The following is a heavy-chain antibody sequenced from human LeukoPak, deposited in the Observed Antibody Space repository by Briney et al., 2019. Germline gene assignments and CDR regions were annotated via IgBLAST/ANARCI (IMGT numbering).Heavy chain of an antibody. J-gene: IGHJ6*03. CDR1: GGSISSYY. CDR3: ARVLEQVDYSYYMDV. CDR2: IYYSGST. Sequence: SETLSLTCTVSGGSISSYYWSWIRQPPGKGLEWIGYIYYSGSTNYNPSLKSRVTISVDTSKNQFSLKLSSVTAADTAVYYCARVLEQVDYSYYMDVWGKGTTVTVSS. V-gene: IGHV4-59*08. D-gene: IGHD6-13*01.